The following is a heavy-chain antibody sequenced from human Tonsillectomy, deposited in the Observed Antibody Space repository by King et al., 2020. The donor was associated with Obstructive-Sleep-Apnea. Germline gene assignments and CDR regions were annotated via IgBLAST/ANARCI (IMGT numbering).Heavy chain of an antibody. CDR3: AGSSYGDSPLLHGMDV. CDR1: GFSFRSYA. CDR2: MSDDAVYK. Sequence: QLVQSGGGVVQPGRSLRLSCASSGFSFRSYALHWVRQAPGKGLEWVAVMSDDAVYKYYADSVRGRFTISRDKSKNTLYLQMNSLTIDDTAVYYCAGSSYGDSPLLHGMDVWGQGTTVTVS. D-gene: IGHD2-15*01. J-gene: IGHJ6*02. V-gene: IGHV3-30*04.